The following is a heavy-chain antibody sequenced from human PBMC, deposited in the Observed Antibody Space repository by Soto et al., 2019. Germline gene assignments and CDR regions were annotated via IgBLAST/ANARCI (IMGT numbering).Heavy chain of an antibody. CDR2: IYYSGST. CDR3: ASPRITMVRGAKGEGWFDP. D-gene: IGHD3-10*01. Sequence: QLQLQESGPGLVKPSETLSLTCTVSGGSISSSSYYWGWIRQPPGKGLEWIGSIYYSGSTYYNPSLKSRVTISVDTSKNQFSLKLSAVTAADTAVYYCASPRITMVRGAKGEGWFDPWGQGTLVTVSS. J-gene: IGHJ5*02. CDR1: GGSISSSSYY. V-gene: IGHV4-39*01.